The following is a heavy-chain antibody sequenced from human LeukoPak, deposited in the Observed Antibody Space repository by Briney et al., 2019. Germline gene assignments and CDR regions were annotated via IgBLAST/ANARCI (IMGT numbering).Heavy chain of an antibody. CDR3: TRKRSQWDFLVDY. D-gene: IGHD2/OR15-2a*01. J-gene: IGHJ4*02. CDR2: ITSSGRYI. Sequence: GGSLRLSCAASGFTFSSYAMSWVRQAPGKGLEWVSSITSSGRYIYYADSVKGRFTISRDNSENSLYLQMDSLTAEDTAVYYCTRKRSQWDFLVDYWGQGTRVAVSP. CDR1: GFTFSSYA. V-gene: IGHV3-21*01.